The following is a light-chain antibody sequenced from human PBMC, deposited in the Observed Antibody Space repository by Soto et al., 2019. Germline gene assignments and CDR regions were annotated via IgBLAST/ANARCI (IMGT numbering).Light chain of an antibody. CDR1: SSNIGAGYD. CDR3: QSYDSSLRGWV. Sequence: QPVLTQPPSVSGAPGQRVTISCTGSSSNIGAGYDVHWYQHLPGTAPKLVMFGNTNRPSGVPDRFSGSKSGTSASLAITGLQAEDEADYYCQSYDSSLRGWVFGGGTKVTVL. CDR2: GNT. V-gene: IGLV1-40*01. J-gene: IGLJ3*02.